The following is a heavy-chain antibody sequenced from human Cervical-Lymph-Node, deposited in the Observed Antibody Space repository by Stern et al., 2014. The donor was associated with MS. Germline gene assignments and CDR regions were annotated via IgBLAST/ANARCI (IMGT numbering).Heavy chain of an antibody. CDR3: AIENLRKFVS. J-gene: IGHJ5*01. V-gene: IGHV3-30*03. D-gene: IGHD1-14*01. CDR1: GFTFSSYG. Sequence: HVQLVQSGGGVVQPGRSLRLSCAASGFTFSSYGMHWVRQAPGKGLAWVALISYDGSNTHYADSVKGRFTISRDNSKKTLDLQMNSLRVEDTAVYYCAIENLRKFVSWGQGTLVTVSS. CDR2: ISYDGSNT.